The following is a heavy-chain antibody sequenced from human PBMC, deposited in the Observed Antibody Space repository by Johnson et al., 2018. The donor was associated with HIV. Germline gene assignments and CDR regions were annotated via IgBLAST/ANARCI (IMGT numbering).Heavy chain of an antibody. V-gene: IGHV3-7*01. Sequence: VQLVESGGGLVQPGGSLRLSCAASGFSFSGYWMGWVRQAPGKGPQWVATMRQGTERKYVDSVKGRFIISRDNTRNSLYLQMNSLRAEDTAVYYCARGVEMATIRDVGDAFDIWGQGTMVTVSS. CDR2: MRQGTER. CDR3: ARGVEMATIRDVGDAFDI. CDR1: GFSFSGYW. J-gene: IGHJ3*02. D-gene: IGHD5-24*01.